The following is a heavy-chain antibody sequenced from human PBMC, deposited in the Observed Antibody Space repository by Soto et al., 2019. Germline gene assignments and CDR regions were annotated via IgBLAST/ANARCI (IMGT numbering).Heavy chain of an antibody. V-gene: IGHV1-18*01. Sequence: GASVKVSCKASGYTFTSYGIIWVRQAPGQGLEWMGWISAYNGNTNYAQKLQGRVTMTTDTSTSTAYMELRSLRSDDTAVYYCARDLVVVAQRYNWFDPWGQGTLVTVSS. CDR1: GYTFTSYG. J-gene: IGHJ5*02. D-gene: IGHD2-15*01. CDR2: ISAYNGNT. CDR3: ARDLVVVAQRYNWFDP.